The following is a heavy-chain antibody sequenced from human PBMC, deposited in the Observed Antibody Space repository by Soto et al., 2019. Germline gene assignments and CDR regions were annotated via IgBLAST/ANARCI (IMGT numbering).Heavy chain of an antibody. CDR3: VSCNYYASGSYYWYYFDY. J-gene: IGHJ4*02. D-gene: IGHD3-10*01. CDR1: GFTFSSYW. CDR2: ISYDGSSK. Sequence: PGGSLRLSCAASGFTFSSYWMHWVRQAPGKGLEWVAVISYDGSSKSYADPAKGRFTISRDNSKNTLYLQMNSLRPEDTALYYCVSCNYYASGSYYWYYFDYWSQGTLVTVSS. V-gene: IGHV3-30*03.